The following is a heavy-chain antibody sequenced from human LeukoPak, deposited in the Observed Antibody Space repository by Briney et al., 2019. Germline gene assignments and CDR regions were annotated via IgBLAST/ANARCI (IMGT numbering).Heavy chain of an antibody. Sequence: GGSLRLSCAASGFTFSSYAMSWVRQAPGKGLEWVSAISGSGGSTYCADSVKGRFTISRDNSKNTLYLQMNSLRAEDTAVYYCAKRAYYGSGSRSHYFDYWGQGTLVTVSS. J-gene: IGHJ4*02. CDR1: GFTFSSYA. CDR2: ISGSGGST. CDR3: AKRAYYGSGSRSHYFDY. D-gene: IGHD3-10*01. V-gene: IGHV3-23*01.